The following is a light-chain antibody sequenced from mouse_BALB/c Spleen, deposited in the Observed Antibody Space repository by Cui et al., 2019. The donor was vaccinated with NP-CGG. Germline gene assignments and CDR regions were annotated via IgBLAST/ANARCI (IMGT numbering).Light chain of an antibody. V-gene: IGLV1*01. CDR1: NGAVTTRNY. J-gene: IGLJ1*01. CDR3: ALWYSNHWV. Sequence: QAVVTQESALPTSPGETVTLTCRSSNGAVTTRNYANWVQEKPDHLFTGLIGGTNNRAPGVPARFSGSLIGDKAALTITGAQTEDEAIYFCALWYSNHWVFGGGTKLTVL. CDR2: GTN.